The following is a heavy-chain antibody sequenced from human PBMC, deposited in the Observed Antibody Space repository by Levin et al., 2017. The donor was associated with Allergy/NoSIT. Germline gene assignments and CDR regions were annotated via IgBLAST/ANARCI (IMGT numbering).Heavy chain of an antibody. J-gene: IGHJ5*02. V-gene: IGHV3-11*01. Sequence: GGSLRLSCAASGFTFSDYYMSWIRQAPGKGLEWVSYISSSGSTIYYADSVKGRFTISRDNAKNSLYLQMNSLRAEDTAVYYCAREGGEVYCSSTSCYIWFDPWGQGTLVTVSS. CDR3: AREGGEVYCSSTSCYIWFDP. D-gene: IGHD2-2*02. CDR1: GFTFSDYY. CDR2: ISSSGSTI.